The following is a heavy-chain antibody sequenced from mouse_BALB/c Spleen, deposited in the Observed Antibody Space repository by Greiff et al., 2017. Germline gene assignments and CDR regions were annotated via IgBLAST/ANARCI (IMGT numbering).Heavy chain of an antibody. V-gene: IGHV5-6-5*01. Sequence: DVKLVESGGCLVKPGGSLKLSCAASGFTFSSYAMSWVRQTPEKRLEWVASISSGGSTYYPDSVKGRFTISRDNARNILYLQMSSLRSEDTAMYYCARGGGYGYDGYFDYWGQGTTLTVSS. J-gene: IGHJ2*01. D-gene: IGHD2-2*01. CDR2: ISSGGST. CDR1: GFTFSSYA. CDR3: ARGGGYGYDGYFDY.